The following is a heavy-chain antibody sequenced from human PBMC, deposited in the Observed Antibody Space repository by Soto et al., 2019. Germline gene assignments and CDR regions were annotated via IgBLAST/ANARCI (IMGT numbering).Heavy chain of an antibody. V-gene: IGHV3-33*01. Sequence: GGSLRLSCAASGFTFSSYGMHWVRQAPGKGLEWVAVIWYDGSNKYYADSVKGRFTISRDNSKNTLYLQMNSLRAEDTAVYYCARDPLYITGTSTFDYWGQGTLVTVSS. CDR1: GFTFSSYG. CDR2: IWYDGSNK. D-gene: IGHD1-20*01. J-gene: IGHJ4*02. CDR3: ARDPLYITGTSTFDY.